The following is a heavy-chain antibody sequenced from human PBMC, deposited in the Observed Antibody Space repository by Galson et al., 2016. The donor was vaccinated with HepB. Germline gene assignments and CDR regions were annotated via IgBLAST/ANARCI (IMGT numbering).Heavy chain of an antibody. D-gene: IGHD3-16*02. J-gene: IGHJ3*02. CDR3: ARDRYETAFDI. CDR1: GLTVSSNY. V-gene: IGHV3-53*01. Sequence: LRLSCAASGLTVSSNYMGWVRQAPGKGLEWVSSIYSDDRTFYADSVKGRFIISRDNSKNTLYLQMNSLRGEDTAVYYCARDRYETAFDIWGQGTMVTVSS. CDR2: IYSDDRT.